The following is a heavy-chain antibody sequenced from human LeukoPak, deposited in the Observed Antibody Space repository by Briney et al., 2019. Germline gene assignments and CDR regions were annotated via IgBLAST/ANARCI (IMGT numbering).Heavy chain of an antibody. V-gene: IGHV1-18*01. J-gene: IGHJ4*02. Sequence: LRASVTVSCKASGYTFTSYDISWVRQAPGQGLEWVGWISAYNGNTNYAQKLQGRVTMTTDTSTSTAYMELRSLRSDDTAVYCCASPYCSGGSCPNYFDYWGQGTLVTVSS. CDR1: GYTFTSYD. CDR2: ISAYNGNT. CDR3: ASPYCSGGSCPNYFDY. D-gene: IGHD2-15*01.